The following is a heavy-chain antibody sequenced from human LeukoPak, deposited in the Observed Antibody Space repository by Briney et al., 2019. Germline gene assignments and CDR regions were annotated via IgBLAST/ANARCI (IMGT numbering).Heavy chain of an antibody. CDR2: IYYSGST. CDR1: GGSISRYY. V-gene: IGHV4-59*01. D-gene: IGHD3-10*01. J-gene: IGHJ4*02. Sequence: SETLSLTCTVSGGSISRYYWSWIRQPPGKGLEWIGYIYYSGSTNYNPSLKSRVTISVDTSKNQFSLKLSSETAADTAVYYCARGGMGFKNWGQGTLVTVSS. CDR3: ARGGMGFKN.